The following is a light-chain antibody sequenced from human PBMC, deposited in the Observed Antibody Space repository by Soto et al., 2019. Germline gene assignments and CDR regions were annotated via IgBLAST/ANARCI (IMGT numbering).Light chain of an antibody. CDR3: QQSYSPPRT. CDR1: QSISYF. V-gene: IGKV1-39*01. J-gene: IGKJ1*01. CDR2: AAS. Sequence: DIQMTQSPSSLTASVGDSFTITCRASQSISYFLNWYRQKQGQXPEXXIYAASSLQSGVPSRFSGSESGTELTITITSLQPEDFETYYCQQSYSPPRTFGQGTKVDIK.